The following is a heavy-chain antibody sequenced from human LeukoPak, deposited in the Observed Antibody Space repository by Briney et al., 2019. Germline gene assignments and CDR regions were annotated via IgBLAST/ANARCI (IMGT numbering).Heavy chain of an antibody. D-gene: IGHD1-14*01. J-gene: IGHJ5*02. V-gene: IGHV3-30*03. CDR1: GFSIYTYA. Sequence: GGSLRLSCVASGFSIYTYAMNWVRQAPGKGLEWVAIISDDGLNTYYSDSVKGRFTISRDDSNSALSLEMTSLRSEDTAIYYCARRALRGQTVRGGHHLGPWGLGTLVAVSS. CDR2: ISDDGLNT. CDR3: ARRALRGQTVRGGHHLGP.